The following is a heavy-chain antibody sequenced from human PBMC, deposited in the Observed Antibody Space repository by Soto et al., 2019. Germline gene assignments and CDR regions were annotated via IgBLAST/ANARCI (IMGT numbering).Heavy chain of an antibody. V-gene: IGHV3-23*01. CDR3: AKVWAKVTETSTPRDY. CDR2: ISGSGGST. Sequence: LRLSCAASGFTFSSYAMSWVRQAPGKGLEWVSAISGSGGSTYYAGSVKGRFTISGDNSKNTLYLQMNSLRAEDTAVYYCAKVWAKVTETSTPRDYWGQGTLVTVSS. J-gene: IGHJ4*02. CDR1: GFTFSSYA. D-gene: IGHD3-16*01.